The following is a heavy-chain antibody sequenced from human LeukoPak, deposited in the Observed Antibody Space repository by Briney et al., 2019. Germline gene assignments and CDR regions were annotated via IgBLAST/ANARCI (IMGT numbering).Heavy chain of an antibody. D-gene: IGHD3-22*01. CDR3: ARGPSDCDSSGYYPYYFDY. Sequence: ASVKVSCKASVGTFRSYAIRWVRQAAGQGLEGMGRIFPFFCIPNYAQKFQGRVTITADRPTSTAYMELSSLRSEDTAVYYCARGPSDCDSSGYYPYYFDYWGQGTLVTVSS. V-gene: IGHV1-69*04. J-gene: IGHJ4*02. CDR1: VGTFRSYA. CDR2: IFPFFCIP.